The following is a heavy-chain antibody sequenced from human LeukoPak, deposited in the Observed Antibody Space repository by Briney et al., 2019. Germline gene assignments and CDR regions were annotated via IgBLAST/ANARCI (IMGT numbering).Heavy chain of an antibody. J-gene: IGHJ4*02. CDR3: ARGRWGSGYYFDY. V-gene: IGHV3-74*01. Sequence: GGSLRLSCAASGFTFSSYWMHWVRQAPGKGLVWVSRINGDGSRTSYADSVKGRFTISRDNAKNSLYLQMSSLRAEDTAAYYCARGRWGSGYYFDYWGQGTLVTVSS. CDR1: GFTFSSYW. CDR2: INGDGSRT. D-gene: IGHD6-25*01.